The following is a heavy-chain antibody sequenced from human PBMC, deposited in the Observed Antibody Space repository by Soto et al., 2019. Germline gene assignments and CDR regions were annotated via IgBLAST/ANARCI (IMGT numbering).Heavy chain of an antibody. CDR2: IYYSGST. J-gene: IGHJ5*02. D-gene: IGHD2-2*02. V-gene: IGHV4-59*01. CDR1: GGSISSYY. Sequence: SETLSLTCTVSGGSISSYYWSWIRQPPGKGLEWIGYIYYSGSTNYTPSLKSRVTISVDTSKNQFSLTLSSVTAADTAVYYCASLVVQAAIGCFAPGGQGTLVTVSS. CDR3: ASLVVQAAIGCFAP.